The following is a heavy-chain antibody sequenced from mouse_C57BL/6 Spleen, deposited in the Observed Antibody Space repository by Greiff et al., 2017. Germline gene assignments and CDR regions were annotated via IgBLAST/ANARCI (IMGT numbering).Heavy chain of an antibody. J-gene: IGHJ3*01. V-gene: IGHV10-1*01. CDR1: GFSFNTYA. D-gene: IGHD1-1*01. CDR2: IRSKSNNYAT. Sequence: EAGGGLVQPKGSLKLSCAASGFSFNTYAMNWVRQAPGKGLEWVARIRSKSNNYATYYADSVKDRFTISRDDSESMLYLQMNNLKTEDTAMYYCVSDLLRSAYWGQGTLVTVSA. CDR3: VSDLLRSAY.